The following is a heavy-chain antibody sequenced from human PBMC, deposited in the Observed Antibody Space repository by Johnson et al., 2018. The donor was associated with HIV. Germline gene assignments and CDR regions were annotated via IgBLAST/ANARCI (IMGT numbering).Heavy chain of an antibody. CDR3: ARATTVVTPRLGAFDI. D-gene: IGHD4-23*01. J-gene: IGHJ3*02. CDR2: ISWNGGNI. V-gene: IGHV3-9*01. CDR1: GFTFDDYA. Sequence: VQLVESGGGLVQPGRSLRVSCAASGFTFDDYAMHWVRQGPGKGLEWVSGISWNGGNIGYADAVKGRFTVSRDNAKNLLYLQMNSLREDDTALYYCARATTVVTPRLGAFDIWGQGTIVTVSS.